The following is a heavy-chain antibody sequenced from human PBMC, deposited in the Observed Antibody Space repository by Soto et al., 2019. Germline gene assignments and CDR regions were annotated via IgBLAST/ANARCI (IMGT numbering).Heavy chain of an antibody. V-gene: IGHV5-10-1*01. CDR1: GYSFAAYW. D-gene: IGHD3-22*01. Sequence: PGGSLKISCKGSGYSFAAYWITWVRQKPGKGLEWMGRIDPSDSQTYYSPSFRGHVTISVTKSITTVFLQWSSLRASDTAMYYCARQIYDSDTGPNFQYYFDSWGQGTPVTVSS. CDR2: IDPSDSQT. CDR3: ARQIYDSDTGPNFQYYFDS. J-gene: IGHJ4*02.